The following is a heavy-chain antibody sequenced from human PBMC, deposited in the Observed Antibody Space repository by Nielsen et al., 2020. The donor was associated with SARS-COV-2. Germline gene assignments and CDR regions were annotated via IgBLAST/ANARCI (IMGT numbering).Heavy chain of an antibody. V-gene: IGHV4-59*08. D-gene: IGHD3/OR15-3a*01. CDR3: ARHQDDGFWTGYSFQGFDP. J-gene: IGHJ5*02. CDR1: GGSISNSY. Sequence: SETLSLTCTVSGGSISNSYWSWIRQSPEKGLEWIGYISDSGNTNNNPSLKSRVSISIDTSKNQLSLKVSSVTAADTALYYCARHQDDGFWTGYSFQGFDPWGQGTLVTVSS. CDR2: ISDSGNT.